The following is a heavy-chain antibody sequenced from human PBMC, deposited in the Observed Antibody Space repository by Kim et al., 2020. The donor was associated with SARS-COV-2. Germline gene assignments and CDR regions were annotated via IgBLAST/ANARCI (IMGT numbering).Heavy chain of an antibody. Sequence: GGSLRLSCAASGFTFSSYAMHWVRQAPGKGLEWVAVISYDGSNKYYADSVKGRFTISRDNSKNTLYLQMNSLRAEDTAVYYCARDRTLNYGDFRNDYYY. J-gene: IGHJ6*01. D-gene: IGHD4-17*01. V-gene: IGHV3-30-3*01. CDR2: ISYDGSNK. CDR3: ARDRTLNYGDFRNDYYY. CDR1: GFTFSSYA.